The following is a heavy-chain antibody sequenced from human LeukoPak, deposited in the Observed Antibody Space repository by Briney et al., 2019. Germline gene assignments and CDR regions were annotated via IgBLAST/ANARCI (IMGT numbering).Heavy chain of an antibody. CDR3: ARHLGYDSSGYYPSPKYFDY. Sequence: SETLSLTCTVSGGSISSYYWSWIRQPPGKGLEWIGYIYYSGSTNYNPSLKSRVTISVDTSKNQFSLKLSSVTAADTAVYYCARHLGYDSSGYYPSPKYFDYWGQGTLVTVSS. J-gene: IGHJ4*02. CDR1: GGSISSYY. CDR2: IYYSGST. D-gene: IGHD3-22*01. V-gene: IGHV4-59*08.